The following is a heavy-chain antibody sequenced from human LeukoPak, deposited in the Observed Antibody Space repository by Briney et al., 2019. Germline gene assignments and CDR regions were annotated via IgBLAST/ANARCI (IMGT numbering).Heavy chain of an antibody. J-gene: IGHJ5*02. CDR2: IYSGGST. Sequence: GGSLRLSCAASGFTVSSNYMSWVRQAPGKGLEWVSVIYSGGSTYYADSVKGRFTISRDNSKNTLYLQMNSLRAEDTAVYYCARGVAADGGDWFDPWGQGTLVTVSS. D-gene: IGHD6-13*01. V-gene: IGHV3-53*01. CDR3: ARGVAADGGDWFDP. CDR1: GFTVSSNY.